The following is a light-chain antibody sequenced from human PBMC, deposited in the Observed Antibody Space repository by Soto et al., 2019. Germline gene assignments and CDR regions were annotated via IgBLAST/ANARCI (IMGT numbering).Light chain of an antibody. CDR1: QSVSSN. CDR3: QQYNNWVGT. V-gene: IGKV3-15*01. CDR2: GAS. J-gene: IGKJ1*01. Sequence: EIVMTQSPATLSVSPGERATLSCRASQSVSSNLAWYQQKPGQAPRLLIYGASTRATGIPARFSGSGSGTEFTLTISSLQYEDFAVYYCQQYNNWVGTFGQATKVEIK.